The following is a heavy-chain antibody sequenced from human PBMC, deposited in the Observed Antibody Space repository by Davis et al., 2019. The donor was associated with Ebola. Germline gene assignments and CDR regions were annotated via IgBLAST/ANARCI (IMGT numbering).Heavy chain of an antibody. CDR1: GGSISSSNW. J-gene: IGHJ5*02. V-gene: IGHV4-4*02. D-gene: IGHD1-14*01. CDR3: ARVIPPDNWFDP. Sequence: MPSETLSLTCAVSGGSISSSNWWSWVRQPPGKGLEWIGEIFHSGGTNYNPSLKSRVTISIDKSKNQFSLKLNSVTAADTAVYYCARVIPPDNWFDPWGQGTLVTVSS. CDR2: IFHSGGT.